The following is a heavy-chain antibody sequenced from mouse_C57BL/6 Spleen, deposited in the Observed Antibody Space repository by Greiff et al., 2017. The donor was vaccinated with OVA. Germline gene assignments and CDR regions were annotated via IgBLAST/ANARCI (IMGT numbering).Heavy chain of an antibody. V-gene: IGHV1-52*01. CDR3: ARKKDYDVAWFAY. D-gene: IGHD2-4*01. CDR2: IDPSDSET. Sequence: QVQLQQPGAELVRPGSSVKLSCKASGYTFTSYWMHWVKQRPIQGLEWIGNIDPSDSETHYNQKFKDKATLTVDKSSRTADMQLSSLTSEDSAVDYCARKKDYDVAWFAYWGQGTLVTVSA. CDR1: GYTFTSYW. J-gene: IGHJ3*01.